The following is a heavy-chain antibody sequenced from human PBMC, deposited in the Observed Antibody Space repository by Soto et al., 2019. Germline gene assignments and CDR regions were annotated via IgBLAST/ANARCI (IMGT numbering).Heavy chain of an antibody. Sequence: QVQLVASGGGVVQPGRSLRLSCAASGFTFSSYGMHWVRQAPGKGLEWVAVISYDGSNKYYADSVKGRFTIARDKSKNTLYLQMTSLRAEDTAVYYCAKGGYSSSCPDYFDYWGQGTLVTVCS. V-gene: IGHV3-30*18. D-gene: IGHD6-13*01. CDR3: AKGGYSSSCPDYFDY. CDR2: ISYDGSNK. J-gene: IGHJ4*02. CDR1: GFTFSSYG.